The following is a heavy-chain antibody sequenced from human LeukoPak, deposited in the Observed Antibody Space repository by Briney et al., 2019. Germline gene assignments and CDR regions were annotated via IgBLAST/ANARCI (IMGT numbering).Heavy chain of an antibody. CDR2: IIPIFGTA. V-gene: IGHV1-69*05. J-gene: IGHJ4*02. CDR3: ARAYYDSSGYYFHFDY. D-gene: IGHD3-22*01. Sequence: SVKVSCKVSGGTFSSYAISWVRQAPGQGLEWMGGIIPIFGTANYAQKFQGRVTITTDESTSTAYMELSSLRSEDTAVYYCARAYYDSSGYYFHFDYWGQGTLVTVSS. CDR1: GGTFSSYA.